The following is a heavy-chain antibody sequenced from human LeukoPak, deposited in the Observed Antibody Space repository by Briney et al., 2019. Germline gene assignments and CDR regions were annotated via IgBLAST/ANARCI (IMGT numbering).Heavy chain of an antibody. CDR2: IYYSGST. Sequence: SETLSLTCTVSGGSISSGDYYWSWIRQPPGKGLEWIGYIYYSGSTYYNPSLKSRVTISVDTSKNQFSLKLSSVTAADTAVYYCARGRPGVRGGMDYWGQGTLVTVSS. V-gene: IGHV4-30-4*01. J-gene: IGHJ4*02. D-gene: IGHD3-10*01. CDR3: ARGRPGVRGGMDY. CDR1: GGSISSGDYY.